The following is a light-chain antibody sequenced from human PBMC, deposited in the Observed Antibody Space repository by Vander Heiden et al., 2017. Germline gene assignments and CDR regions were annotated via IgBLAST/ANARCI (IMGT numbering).Light chain of an antibody. CDR2: EGS. Sequence: QSALTHPASVSGSPGQSITISCTGTSRDGGRYHLVPWYEQHPGKAPKLMIYEGSKRPSGVSNRFSGSKSGNTASLTISGLQSEDEADYYGCSYAGGNTYVLFGGGTKLTV. V-gene: IGLV2-23*01. CDR1: SRDGGRYHL. J-gene: IGLJ2*01. CDR3: CSYAGGNTYVL.